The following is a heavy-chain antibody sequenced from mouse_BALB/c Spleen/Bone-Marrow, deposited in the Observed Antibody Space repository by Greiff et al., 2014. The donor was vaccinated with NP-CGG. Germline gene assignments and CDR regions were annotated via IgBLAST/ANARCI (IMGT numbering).Heavy chain of an antibody. CDR2: ISSGGSYT. CDR3: ARQEITTSNAWFAY. CDR1: GFTFSSYG. V-gene: IGHV5-6*01. D-gene: IGHD2-4*01. J-gene: IGHJ3*01. Sequence: EVKLVESGGDLVKPGGSLKLSCAASGFTFSSYGMSWVRQTPDKRLEWVATISSGGSYTYYPDSVKGRFTISGDNAKNTLYLQMSSLKSEDTAMYYCARQEITTSNAWFAYWGQGTLVTVSA.